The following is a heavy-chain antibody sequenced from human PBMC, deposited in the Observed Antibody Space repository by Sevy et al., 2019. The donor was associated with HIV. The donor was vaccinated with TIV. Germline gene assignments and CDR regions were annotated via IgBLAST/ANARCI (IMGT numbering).Heavy chain of an antibody. CDR3: AKLGDGYNFDYFDY. CDR1: GGTFSSYA. D-gene: IGHD5-12*01. CDR2: IIPIFGTA. J-gene: IGHJ4*02. V-gene: IGHV1-69*13. Sequence: SVKVSCKASGGTFSSYAISWVRQAPGQGLEWMGGIIPIFGTAKYTHKFRGRVTITADESTNTAYMELSSLRSEDTAVYYCAKLGDGYNFDYFDYWGQGTPVTVSS.